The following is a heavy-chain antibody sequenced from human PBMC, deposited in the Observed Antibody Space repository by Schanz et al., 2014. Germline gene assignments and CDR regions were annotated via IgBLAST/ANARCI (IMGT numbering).Heavy chain of an antibody. CDR3: ARARYTGYDCSGY. J-gene: IGHJ4*02. CDR1: GYSFTEYF. D-gene: IGHD5-12*01. CDR2: INPNSGET. V-gene: IGHV1-2*02. Sequence: QVQLVQSGAEVKKPGASMKVSCKASGYSFTEYFLHWVRQAPGQGLEWMGWINPNSGETNYEQKFKGRVPLTSDTSISTAFMELSGLTSDDTATYFCARARYTGYDCSGYWGQGTLLIVSS.